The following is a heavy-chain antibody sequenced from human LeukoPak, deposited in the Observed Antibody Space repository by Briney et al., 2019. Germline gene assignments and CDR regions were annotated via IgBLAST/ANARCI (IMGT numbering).Heavy chain of an antibody. V-gene: IGHV3-30-3*01. D-gene: IGHD5-18*01. Sequence: GGSLRLSCAASGFTFSSYAMHWVRQAPGKGLEWVAVISYDGSNKYYADSVKGRFTISRDNAKNSLYLQMNSLRAEDTGVYYCAKDSYSKGDYWGQGVLVTVSS. CDR3: AKDSYSKGDY. CDR1: GFTFSSYA. J-gene: IGHJ4*02. CDR2: ISYDGSNK.